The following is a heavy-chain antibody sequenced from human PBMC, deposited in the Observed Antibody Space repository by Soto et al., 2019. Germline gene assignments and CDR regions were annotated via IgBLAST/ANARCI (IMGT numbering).Heavy chain of an antibody. Sequence: SVKVSCMTSGYSFTNYLINWVRQAPGQGLEWMGCITTHTAHTMVAQKFQGRLTLTTDTSTHTASMELMSLRSDDTAMYFCPTDRHICSYHYFDSWGQGTTVTVSS. V-gene: IGHV1-18*01. CDR3: PTDRHICSYHYFDS. J-gene: IGHJ4*02. D-gene: IGHD3-10*02. CDR2: ITTHTAHT. CDR1: GYSFTNYL.